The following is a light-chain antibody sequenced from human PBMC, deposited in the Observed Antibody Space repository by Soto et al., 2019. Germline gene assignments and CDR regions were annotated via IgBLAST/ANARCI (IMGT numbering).Light chain of an antibody. CDR1: SSNIGSNT. J-gene: IGLJ1*01. CDR3: SSYTSSSTPLYV. Sequence: QSVLTQPPSASGTPGQRATISCSGSSSNIGSNTVNWYQQLPGTAPKLLIYSNNQRPSGVPDRFSGSKSGTSASLAITGLQAEDEADYYCSSYTSSSTPLYVFGTGTKVTVL. CDR2: SNN. V-gene: IGLV1-44*01.